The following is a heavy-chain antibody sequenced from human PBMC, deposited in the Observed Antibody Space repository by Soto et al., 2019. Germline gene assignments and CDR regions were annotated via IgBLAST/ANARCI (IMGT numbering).Heavy chain of an antibody. Sequence: GGSLRLSCAASGFTFSSYAMSWVRQAPGKGLEWVSAISGSGGITYYADSVKGRFTISRDNSKNTLYLQMNSLRAEDTAVYYCAKVGCSGGSCYSVYWGQGTLVTVSS. CDR3: AKVGCSGGSCYSVY. V-gene: IGHV3-23*01. D-gene: IGHD2-15*01. J-gene: IGHJ4*02. CDR2: ISGSGGIT. CDR1: GFTFSSYA.